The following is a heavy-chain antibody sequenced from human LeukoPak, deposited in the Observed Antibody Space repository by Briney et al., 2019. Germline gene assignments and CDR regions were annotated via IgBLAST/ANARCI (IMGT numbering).Heavy chain of an antibody. Sequence: ASVKVSCKASGYTFTAYYMHWVRQAPGQGLEWMGWINPNSGGTNYAQKLQDRVTMTTDTSTSTAYMELRSLRSDDTAVYYCARVAPNRRYCSGGSCLNYFDYWGQGTLVTVSS. CDR2: INPNSGGT. D-gene: IGHD2-15*01. J-gene: IGHJ4*02. CDR1: GYTFTAYY. V-gene: IGHV1-2*02. CDR3: ARVAPNRRYCSGGSCLNYFDY.